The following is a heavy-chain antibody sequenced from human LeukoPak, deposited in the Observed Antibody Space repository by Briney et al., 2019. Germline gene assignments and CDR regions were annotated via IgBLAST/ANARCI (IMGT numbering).Heavy chain of an antibody. V-gene: IGHV1-69*01. CDR2: IIPIFGTA. Sequence: SVKVSCKASGGTFRSYAISWVRQAPGHGLEWMGGIIPIFGTANYAQKFQGRVTITADESTSTAYMELSSLRSEDTAVYYCARGADLPYYMDVWGKGTTVTVSS. J-gene: IGHJ6*03. CDR1: GGTFRSYA. CDR3: ARGADLPYYMDV.